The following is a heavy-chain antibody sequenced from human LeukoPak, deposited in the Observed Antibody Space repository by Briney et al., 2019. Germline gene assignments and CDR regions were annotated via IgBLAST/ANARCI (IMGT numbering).Heavy chain of an antibody. CDR2: IWYDGSNK. V-gene: IGHV3-33*06. J-gene: IGHJ4*02. CDR1: GFSFSSYG. CDR3: AKDAYCSSTSCSNDY. D-gene: IGHD2-2*01. Sequence: GRSLRLSCAASGFSFSSYGMHWVRQAPGKGLEWVAVIWYDGSNKYYGDSVKGRFTIPRDNSKNTLYLQMNSLRAEDTAVYYCAKDAYCSSTSCSNDYWGQGTLVTVSS.